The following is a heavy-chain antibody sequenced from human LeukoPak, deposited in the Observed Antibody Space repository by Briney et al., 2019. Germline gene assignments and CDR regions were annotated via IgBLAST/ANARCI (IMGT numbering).Heavy chain of an antibody. CDR2: ITSSGNTM. V-gene: IGHV3-48*03. CDR3: ARLRSKYWFDP. D-gene: IGHD4-11*01. Sequence: PEGSLRLSCAASGFTFSSYEMNWVRQAPGKGLEWVSFITSSGNTMYYADSVKGRFTISRDNAKNSLYLQMNSLRADDTAVYYCARLRSKYWFDPWGQGTLVTVSS. CDR1: GFTFSSYE. J-gene: IGHJ5*02.